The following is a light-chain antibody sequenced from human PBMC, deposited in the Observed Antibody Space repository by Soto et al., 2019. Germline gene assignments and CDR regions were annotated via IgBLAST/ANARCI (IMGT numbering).Light chain of an antibody. CDR2: DVS. CDR3: SSYTSSSTRV. Sequence: QSALTQPASVSGSPGQSITISCTGTSSDVGGYNYVSWYQQHPVKAPKLMIYDVSNRPSGVSSRFSGSKSGNTASLTISGLQAEDEADYYCSSYTSSSTRVFGGRTKLTVL. CDR1: SSDVGGYNY. V-gene: IGLV2-14*01. J-gene: IGLJ2*01.